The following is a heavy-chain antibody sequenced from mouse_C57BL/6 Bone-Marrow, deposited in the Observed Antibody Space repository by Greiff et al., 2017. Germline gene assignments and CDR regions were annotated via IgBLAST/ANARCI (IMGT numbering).Heavy chain of an antibody. D-gene: IGHD2-5*01. Sequence: QVQLQQSGAELVKPGASVKMSCKASGYTFTTYPIEWMKQNHGKSLEWIGNFHPYNDDTKYNEKFKGKATLTVEKSSSTVYLELSRLTSDDSAVYYCARGDYSNYPYWYFDGWGTGTTVTVSS. V-gene: IGHV1-47*01. CDR1: GYTFTTYP. CDR3: ARGDYSNYPYWYFDG. J-gene: IGHJ1*03. CDR2: FHPYNDDT.